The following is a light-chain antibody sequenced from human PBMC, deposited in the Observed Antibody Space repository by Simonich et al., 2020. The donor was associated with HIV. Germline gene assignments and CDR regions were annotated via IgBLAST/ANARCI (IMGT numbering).Light chain of an antibody. J-gene: IGLJ3*02. CDR2: KDS. CDR1: ALPKQY. V-gene: IGLV3-25*03. CDR3: QSADSSGTWV. Sequence: SYELTQATSVSVSPGQTARITCSGDALPKQYAYWYQQKPGPAPVLVIYKDSGRPSGIPERFSGSSSGTTVTLTISGVQAEDEADYYCQSADSSGTWVFGGGTKLTVL.